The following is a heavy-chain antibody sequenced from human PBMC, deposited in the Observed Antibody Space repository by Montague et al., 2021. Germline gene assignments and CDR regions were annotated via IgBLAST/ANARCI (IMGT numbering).Heavy chain of an antibody. Sequence: CAISGDSVSNNNAAWNWIREPSSRGLEWLGRTYYRSTWYTDYAVSVKGRIAINPDTSKNQFSLQLNSVTPEDTAVYYCAREGVGDLLFSFDSWGQGTLVTVSS. V-gene: IGHV6-1*01. CDR1: GDSVSNNNAA. CDR3: AREGVGDLLFSFDS. CDR2: TYYRSTWYT. D-gene: IGHD3-10*01. J-gene: IGHJ4*02.